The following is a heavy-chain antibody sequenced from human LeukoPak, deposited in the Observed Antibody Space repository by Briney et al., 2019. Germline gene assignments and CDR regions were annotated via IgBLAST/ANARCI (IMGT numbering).Heavy chain of an antibody. Sequence: SETLSLTCTVSGGSISSSSYYWGWIRQPPGKGLEWIGSIYYSGSTYYNPSLKSRVTISVDTSKNQFSLKLSSVTAADTAVYYCARHCGGLRDYVWGSYRQHLFDHWGQGTLVTVSS. J-gene: IGHJ4*02. CDR3: ARHCGGLRDYVWGSYRQHLFDH. D-gene: IGHD3-16*02. V-gene: IGHV4-39*01. CDR2: IYYSGST. CDR1: GGSISSSSYY.